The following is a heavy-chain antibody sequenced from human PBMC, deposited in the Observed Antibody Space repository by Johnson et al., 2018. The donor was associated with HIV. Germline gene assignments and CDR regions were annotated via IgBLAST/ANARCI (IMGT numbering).Heavy chain of an antibody. CDR1: GFTFDDYA. D-gene: IGHD4-11*01. CDR2: INWNGGST. Sequence: VQLVESGGGVVQPGRSLRLSCAASGFTFDDYAMSWVRQVPGKGLEWVSGINWNGGSTGYADSVKGRFTISRDNAKNSLYLQMNSLRAEDTALYYCASLTTDDAFDIWGQGTMVTVSS. V-gene: IGHV3-20*04. J-gene: IGHJ3*02. CDR3: ASLTTDDAFDI.